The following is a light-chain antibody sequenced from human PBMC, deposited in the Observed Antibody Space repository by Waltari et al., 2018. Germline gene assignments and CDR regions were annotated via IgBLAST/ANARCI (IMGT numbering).Light chain of an antibody. CDR3: QQYDSYPHT. CDR1: QGIDNY. V-gene: IGKV1-16*02. J-gene: IGKJ2*01. Sequence: DIQMTQSPSSLSASVGDSITITCRASQGIDNYLAWFQQKPGKAPQSLIYAASTLQSGVPSKFSGSGFGTDFTLTINGLQPEDFATYFYQQYDSYPHTFGQGTRLEVK. CDR2: AAS.